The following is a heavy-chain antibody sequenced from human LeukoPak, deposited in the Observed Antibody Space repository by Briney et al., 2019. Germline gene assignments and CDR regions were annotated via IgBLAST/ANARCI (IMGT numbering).Heavy chain of an antibody. CDR3: AKGYYYGSGSFDY. V-gene: IGHV3-30*18. CDR2: ISYDGSNE. Sequence: GGSLRLSCAASGFTLSNYGMHWVRQAPGKGLEWVAVISYDGSNEYYADSVKGRFTISRDNSKNTLYLQMNSLRAEDTAVYYCAKGYYYGSGSFDYWGQGTLVTVSS. D-gene: IGHD3-10*01. J-gene: IGHJ4*02. CDR1: GFTLSNYG.